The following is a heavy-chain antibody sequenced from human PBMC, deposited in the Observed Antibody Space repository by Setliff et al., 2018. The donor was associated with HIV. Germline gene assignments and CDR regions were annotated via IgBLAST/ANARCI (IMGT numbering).Heavy chain of an antibody. Sequence: PSETLSLTCTVSGGSVSSSTTYYWGWIRQTPDKGLEWIGIIYYSGATYYNPSLTSRVTISVDTSRNQFSLKLRSVTAADTAAYYCARLGYVSGGFYKTPGPYYFDYWGQGALVTVSS. J-gene: IGHJ4*02. D-gene: IGHD3-10*01. CDR1: GGSVSSSTTYY. V-gene: IGHV4-39*01. CDR2: IYYSGAT. CDR3: ARLGYVSGGFYKTPGPYYFDY.